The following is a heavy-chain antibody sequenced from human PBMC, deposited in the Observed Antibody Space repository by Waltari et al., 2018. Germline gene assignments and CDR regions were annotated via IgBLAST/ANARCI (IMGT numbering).Heavy chain of an antibody. CDR1: GYTFTSYA. Sequence: QVQLVQSGAEVKKPGASVKVSCKASGYTFTSYAMHWVRQAPGQRLEWMGWINAGNGNTKYSQKFQGRVTITRDTSASTAYMELSSLRSEDTAVYYCARGTEFLEWLSYFQHWGQGTLVTVSS. D-gene: IGHD3-3*01. V-gene: IGHV1-3*01. CDR3: ARGTEFLEWLSYFQH. CDR2: INAGNGNT. J-gene: IGHJ1*01.